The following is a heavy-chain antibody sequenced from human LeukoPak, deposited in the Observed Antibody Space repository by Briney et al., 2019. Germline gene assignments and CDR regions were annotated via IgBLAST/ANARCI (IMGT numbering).Heavy chain of an antibody. CDR2: ISGNGLPT. CDR3: AKDANYLDSSGYFIPFDY. D-gene: IGHD3-22*01. Sequence: PGGSLRLSCSASGFTFSSFAMTGFRHLTGKGLEWVSTISGNGLPTFYAASVKGRFSVSKDNSVNIVYLQMDSLRADDSALYSCAKDANYLDSSGYFIPFDYWGPGTLVTVAS. J-gene: IGHJ4*02. CDR1: GFTFSSFA. V-gene: IGHV3-23*01.